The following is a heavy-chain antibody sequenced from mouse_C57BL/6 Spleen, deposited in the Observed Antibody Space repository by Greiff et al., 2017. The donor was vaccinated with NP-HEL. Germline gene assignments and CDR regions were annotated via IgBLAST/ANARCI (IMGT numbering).Heavy chain of an antibody. CDR2: INPNNGGT. CDR1: GYTFTDYY. J-gene: IGHJ2*01. Sequence: EVQLQQSGPELVKPGASVKISCKASGYTFTDYYMNWVKQSHGKSLEWIGDINPNNGGTSYNQKFKGKATLTVDKSSSTAYMELRSLTSEDSAVYYCARRDILLFDYWGQGTTLTVSS. V-gene: IGHV1-26*01. CDR3: ARRDILLFDY.